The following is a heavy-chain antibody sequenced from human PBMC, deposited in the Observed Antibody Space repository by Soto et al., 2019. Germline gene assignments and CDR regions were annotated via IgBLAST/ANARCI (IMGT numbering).Heavy chain of an antibody. Sequence: SETLSLTCAVSGGSINSAYYWGWIRQPPGKGLEWIGSIYYSGSTSYNPSLKSRVTISADTSKNQFSLNLNSVTAADTAVYYCARDLWGYCGTDCYPLDVWGQGTTVTVSS. CDR3: ARDLWGYCGTDCYPLDV. CDR2: IYYSGST. V-gene: IGHV4-39*02. J-gene: IGHJ6*02. CDR1: GGSINSAYY. D-gene: IGHD2-21*02.